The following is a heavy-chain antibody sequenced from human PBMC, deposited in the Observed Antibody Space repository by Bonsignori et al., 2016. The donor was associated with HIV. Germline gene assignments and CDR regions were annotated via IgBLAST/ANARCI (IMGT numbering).Heavy chain of an antibody. D-gene: IGHD4-17*01. Sequence: ASVKVSCKASGYTFTSYYMHWVRQAPGQGLEWMGIINPSGGSTSYAQKFQGRVTMTRDTSTSTVYMELSSLRSEDTAVYYCAGDYGREYFQHWGQGTLVTVSS. V-gene: IGHV1-46*01. CDR3: AGDYGREYFQH. CDR2: INPSGGST. CDR1: GYTFTSYY. J-gene: IGHJ1*01.